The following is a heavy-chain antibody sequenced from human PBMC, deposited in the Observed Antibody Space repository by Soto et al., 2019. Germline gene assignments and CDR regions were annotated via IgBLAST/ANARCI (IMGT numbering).Heavy chain of an antibody. CDR1: GFDASVNF. CDR3: VRQNYYYGMDV. Sequence: EVQLEESGRTWVQPGGSLRLSCAASGFDASVNFMTWVRQAPGKGLEWVSAINNAYSTFYADSVKGRFTISRDNSKNTVYLQVSSLRVEDTAMCYYVRQNYYYGMDVWGQVTAATVSS. J-gene: IGHJ6*02. V-gene: IGHV3-66*04. CDR2: INNAYST.